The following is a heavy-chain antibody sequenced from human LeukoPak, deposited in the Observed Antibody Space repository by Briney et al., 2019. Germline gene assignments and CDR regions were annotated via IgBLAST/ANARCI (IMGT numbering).Heavy chain of an antibody. CDR2: IYYSGST. D-gene: IGHD6-19*01. Sequence: SETLSLTCTVYGGSISSYYWSWIRQPPGKGLEWIGYIYYSGSTNYNPSLKSRVTISVDTSKNQFSLKLSSVTAADTAVYYCARGYSSGWYHAFDIWGQGTMVTVSS. V-gene: IGHV4-59*08. CDR3: ARGYSSGWYHAFDI. CDR1: GGSISSYY. J-gene: IGHJ3*02.